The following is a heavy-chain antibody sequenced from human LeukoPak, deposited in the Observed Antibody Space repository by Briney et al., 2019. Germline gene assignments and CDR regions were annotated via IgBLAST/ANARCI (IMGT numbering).Heavy chain of an antibody. J-gene: IGHJ4*02. CDR2: IYYTGNT. CDR3: ARHYSGRYWLD. CDR1: GGSISSSNYF. D-gene: IGHD1-26*01. V-gene: IGHV4-39*01. Sequence: SETLSLTCSVSGGSISSSNYFWGWIRQPPGRELEWIGNIYYTGNTYYNPSLKSRVTISVDTSKNHFSLKLSSVTAADTAVYYCARHYSGRYWLDWGQGTLVIVSS.